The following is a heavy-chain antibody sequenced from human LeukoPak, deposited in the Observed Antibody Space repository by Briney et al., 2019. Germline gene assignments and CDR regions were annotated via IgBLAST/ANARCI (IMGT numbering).Heavy chain of an antibody. CDR2: INHSGST. Sequence: SETLSLTCAVYGGSFSGYYWSWIRQPPGKGLEWIGEINHSGSTNYNPSPKSRVTISVDTSKNQFSLKLSSVTAADTAVYYCARPHRAYSSSSPFDYWGQGTLVTVSS. CDR3: ARPHRAYSSSSPFDY. J-gene: IGHJ4*02. D-gene: IGHD6-6*01. V-gene: IGHV4-34*01. CDR1: GGSFSGYY.